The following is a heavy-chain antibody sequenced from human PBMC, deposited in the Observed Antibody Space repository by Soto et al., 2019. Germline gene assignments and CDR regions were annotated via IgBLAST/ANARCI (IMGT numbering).Heavy chain of an antibody. CDR2: ISSSSSYI. V-gene: IGHV3-21*01. CDR3: ARDQPRYSYGYGLGY. CDR1: GFTFSSYS. Sequence: EVQLVESGGGLVKPGGSLRLSCAASGFTFSSYSMNWVRQAPGKGLEWVSSISSSSSYIYYADSVKGRFTISRDNAKNSLYLQMNSLRAEDAAVYYCARDQPRYSYGYGLGYWGQETLVTVSS. J-gene: IGHJ4*02. D-gene: IGHD5-18*01.